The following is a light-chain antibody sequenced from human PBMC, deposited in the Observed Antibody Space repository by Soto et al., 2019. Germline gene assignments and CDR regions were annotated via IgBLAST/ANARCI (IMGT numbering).Light chain of an antibody. CDR1: QRVISNY. V-gene: IGKV3-20*01. CDR2: GAS. J-gene: IGKJ3*01. CDR3: HQYSISPFT. Sequence: IVLTQSPGPLSLSPGERATLSCRDSQRVISNYLAWYQQKPGQAPRLLIYGASSRATGIPDRFSGSGSGTDFTLSISRLEPEDFAVYYCHQYSISPFTFGPGTTVDI.